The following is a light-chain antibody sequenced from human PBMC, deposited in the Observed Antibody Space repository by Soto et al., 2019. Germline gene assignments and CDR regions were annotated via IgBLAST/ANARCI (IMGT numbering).Light chain of an antibody. CDR3: GTWDSSLSAGVV. Sequence: QSVLTQPPSVSAAPGQKVTISCSGSSSNIGNNYVSWYQQLPGTAPKLLIYENNKRPSGIPDRFSGSKSGTSATLGITGLQTGDEADYYCGTWDSSLSAGVVSGGGTKLTVL. V-gene: IGLV1-51*02. CDR2: ENN. J-gene: IGLJ2*01. CDR1: SSNIGNNY.